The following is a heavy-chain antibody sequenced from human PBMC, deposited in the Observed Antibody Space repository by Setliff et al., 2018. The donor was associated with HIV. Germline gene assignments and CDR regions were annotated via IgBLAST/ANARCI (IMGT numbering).Heavy chain of an antibody. D-gene: IGHD5-18*01. CDR2: FHDSEST. J-gene: IGHJ4*02. CDR3: ARPAPRGNSYGHYYFDY. V-gene: IGHV4-38-2*01. Sequence: SETLSLTCVVSGYSISSNDWWGWIRQSPGKGLEWIASFHDSESTSYNPSLRGRVTISGDRSKNQFSLKLTSVTAADTAVYYCARPAPRGNSYGHYYFDYWGQGTLVTVS. CDR1: GYSISSNDW.